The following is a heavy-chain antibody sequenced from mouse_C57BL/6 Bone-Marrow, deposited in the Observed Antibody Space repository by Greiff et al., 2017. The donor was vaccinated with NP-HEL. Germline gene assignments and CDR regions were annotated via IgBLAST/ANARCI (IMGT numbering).Heavy chain of an antibody. Sequence: VQLQQSGAELAKPGASVKLSCKASGYTFTSYWMHWVKQRPGQGLEWIGYINPSSGYTKYNQKFKDKATLTADKSSSTAYMQLSSLTYEDSAVYYCARGLRLRYYAMDYWGQGTSVTVSS. D-gene: IGHD3-2*02. V-gene: IGHV1-7*01. CDR3: ARGLRLRYYAMDY. CDR2: INPSSGYT. CDR1: GYTFTSYW. J-gene: IGHJ4*01.